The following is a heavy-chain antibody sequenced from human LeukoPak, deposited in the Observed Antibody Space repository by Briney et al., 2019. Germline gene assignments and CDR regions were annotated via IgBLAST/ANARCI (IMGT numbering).Heavy chain of an antibody. J-gene: IGHJ6*02. Sequence: ASVKVSCKASGYTFTSYGISWVRQAPGQGLEWMGWISAYNGNTNYAQKLQGRVTMTTDTSTCTAYMELRSLRSDDTAVYYCARDLGSGWYGYYYYGMDVWGQGTTVTVSS. V-gene: IGHV1-18*01. CDR1: GYTFTSYG. D-gene: IGHD6-19*01. CDR3: ARDLGSGWYGYYYYGMDV. CDR2: ISAYNGNT.